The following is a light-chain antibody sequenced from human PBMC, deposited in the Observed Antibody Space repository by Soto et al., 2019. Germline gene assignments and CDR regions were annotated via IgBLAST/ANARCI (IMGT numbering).Light chain of an antibody. Sequence: DIQMPQSPSTLSGSVGDRVTITCRASQTISSWLAWYQQKPGKAPQLLIEKASTLESGVPSRFSGSGSGTDFTLTINSLQPEDYATYYCQQFHSFPITFGQGTRLEIK. CDR1: QTISSW. J-gene: IGKJ5*01. CDR2: KAS. V-gene: IGKV1-5*03. CDR3: QQFHSFPIT.